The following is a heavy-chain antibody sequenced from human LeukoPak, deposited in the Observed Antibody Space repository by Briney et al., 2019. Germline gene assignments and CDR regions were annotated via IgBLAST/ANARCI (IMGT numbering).Heavy chain of an antibody. CDR1: GGTFSSYA. CDR3: AKHGFLEPRRDPFRYYYYYYYMDV. D-gene: IGHD3-3*01. Sequence: SVKVSCKASGGTFSSYAISWVRQAPGQGLELMGGIIPIFGTANYAQKFQGRVTITADESTSTAYMELSSLRSEDTAVYYCAKHGFLEPRRDPFRYYYYYYYMDVWGKGTTVTVSS. V-gene: IGHV1-69*13. CDR2: IIPIFGTA. J-gene: IGHJ6*03.